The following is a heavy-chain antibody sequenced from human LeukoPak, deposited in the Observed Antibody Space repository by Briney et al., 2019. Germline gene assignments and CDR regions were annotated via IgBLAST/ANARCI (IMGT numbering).Heavy chain of an antibody. CDR1: GYTFTSYA. D-gene: IGHD3-16*02. Sequence: ASVKVSCKASGYTFTSYAMNWVRQAPGQGLEWMGWINTDTGNPTYAQGFTGRFVFPLDTSVSTAYLQISSLKAEDTAVYYCARAHQPLGGLSFPDSWGQGTLVTVSS. V-gene: IGHV7-4-1*02. CDR3: ARAHQPLGGLSFPDS. CDR2: INTDTGNP. J-gene: IGHJ5*01.